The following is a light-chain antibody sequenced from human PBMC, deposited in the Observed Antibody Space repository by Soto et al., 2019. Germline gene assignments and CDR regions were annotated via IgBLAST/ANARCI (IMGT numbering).Light chain of an antibody. Sequence: QSVLTQPASVSGSPGQSITISCTGTSSDVGGYNHVSWYQHHPGKAPKRIIYEVTKRPSGVSNRCSGSKSGDTASLTISGLQAEDEADYYCSSHSASTTRVFGTGTKLTVL. CDR1: SSDVGGYNH. J-gene: IGLJ1*01. CDR2: EVT. V-gene: IGLV2-14*01. CDR3: SSHSASTTRV.